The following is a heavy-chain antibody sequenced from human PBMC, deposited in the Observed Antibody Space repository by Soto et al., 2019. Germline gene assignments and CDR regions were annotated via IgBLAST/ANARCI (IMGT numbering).Heavy chain of an antibody. CDR3: ARDPSSRRDCYNSGY. J-gene: IGHJ4*02. CDR2: IIPIFGTA. CDR1: GVTFSSYA. V-gene: IGHV1-69*01. D-gene: IGHD2-21*01. Sequence: QVQLVQSGAEVKKPGSSVKVSCTASGVTFSSYAISWVRQAPGQGLEWLGGIIPIFGTANYAQKFQGRVTITGNESTSTAYMELSSLRSEDTAVYYCARDPSSRRDCYNSGYWGQGTLVTVSS.